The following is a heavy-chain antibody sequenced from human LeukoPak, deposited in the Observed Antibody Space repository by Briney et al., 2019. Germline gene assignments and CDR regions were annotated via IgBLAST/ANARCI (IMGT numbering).Heavy chain of an antibody. J-gene: IGHJ5*02. CDR2: TYYSGST. V-gene: IGHV4-59*01. D-gene: IGHD5-12*01. Sequence: SETLSLTCTVSGGSISSYYWSWIRQPPGKGLEWIGYTYYSGSTNYNPSLKSRVTISVDTSKNQFSLKLSSVTAADTAVYYCARDGGGYSGYDPDWFDPWGQGTLVTVSS. CDR1: GGSISSYY. CDR3: ARDGGGYSGYDPDWFDP.